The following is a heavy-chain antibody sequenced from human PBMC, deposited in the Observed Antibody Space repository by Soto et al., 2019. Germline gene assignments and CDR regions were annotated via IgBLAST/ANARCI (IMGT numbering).Heavy chain of an antibody. D-gene: IGHD3-10*01. Sequence: SETLSLTCTVSGGSISSSSYYWGWIRQPPGRGLEWIGSIYYSGSTYYNPSLKSRVTISVDTSKNQFSLKLSSVTAADTAVYYCARQAPLGDYWGQGTLVTVSS. V-gene: IGHV4-39*01. J-gene: IGHJ4*02. CDR3: ARQAPLGDY. CDR2: IYYSGST. CDR1: GGSISSSSYY.